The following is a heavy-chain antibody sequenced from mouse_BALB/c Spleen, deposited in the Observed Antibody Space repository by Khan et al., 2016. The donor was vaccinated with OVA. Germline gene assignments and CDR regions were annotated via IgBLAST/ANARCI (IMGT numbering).Heavy chain of an antibody. D-gene: IGHD2-1*01. CDR3: TNGNYGLFAY. CDR1: GFTFSTFV. V-gene: IGHV5-9-1*01. CDR2: ISNAGTYT. Sequence: EVELVESGGGLVKPGGSLKLSCSASGFTFSTFVMSWVRQTPEQRLEWVATISNAGTYTYYSDSVKGRFTISRDNAKNTLYLQMNSLRSEDTAMYYCTNGNYGLFAYWGQGTLVTVSA. J-gene: IGHJ3*01.